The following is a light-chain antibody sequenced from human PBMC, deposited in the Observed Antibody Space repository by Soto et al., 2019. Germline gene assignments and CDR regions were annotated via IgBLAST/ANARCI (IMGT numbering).Light chain of an antibody. CDR3: SSYTSSSTLD. CDR1: SSDVGGYNY. V-gene: IGLV2-14*01. CDR2: EVS. J-gene: IGLJ2*01. Sequence: QSSLTQPASVSGSPGQSITISCTGTSSDVGGYNYVSWYQQHPGKAPKLMIYEVSNRPSGVSNRFSGSKSGNTASLTISGLQAEDEADYYCSSYTSSSTLDLGGGTQLTVL.